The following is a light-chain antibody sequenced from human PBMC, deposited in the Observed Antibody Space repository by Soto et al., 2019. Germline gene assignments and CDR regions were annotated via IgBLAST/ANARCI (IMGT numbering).Light chain of an antibody. J-gene: IGKJ5*01. V-gene: IGKV3-20*01. Sequence: ENLLTQSPGTLSLSPGERATLSCRASQSIRTTYSSWHQQQPRPPPRLLYDAAPRTAAGLADRCGGSGGGEVFPPTISRLAADDVAEYYCQHYGCSPITFGQGTRLEIK. CDR1: QSIRTTY. CDR3: QHYGCSPIT. CDR2: AAP.